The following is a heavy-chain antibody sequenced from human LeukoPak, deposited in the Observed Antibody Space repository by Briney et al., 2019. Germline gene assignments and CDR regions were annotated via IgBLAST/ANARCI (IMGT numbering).Heavy chain of an antibody. V-gene: IGHV3-49*04. CDR2: IRSKAYGGIT. CDR3: TRGTRIGYCSGGSCYSLDY. J-gene: IGHJ4*02. Sequence: GGSLRLSCTASGFTFGDYAMSWVRQAPGKGLEWVGFIRSKAYGGITEYAASVKGRFTISRDDSKSIAYLQMNSPKTEDTAVYYCTRGTRIGYCSGGSCYSLDYWGQGTLVTVSS. D-gene: IGHD2-15*01. CDR1: GFTFGDYA.